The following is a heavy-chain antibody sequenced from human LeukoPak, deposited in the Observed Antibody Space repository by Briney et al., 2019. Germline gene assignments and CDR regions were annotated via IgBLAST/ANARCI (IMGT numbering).Heavy chain of an antibody. J-gene: IGHJ5*02. V-gene: IGHV3-48*03. CDR3: AGLTGAVAVHWFDP. Sequence: GRSLRLSCAASGFTFSSYEMNWVRQAPGKGLEWVSYISSSGSTIYYADSVKGRFTISRDNAKNSLYLQMNSLRAEDTAVYYCAGLTGAVAVHWFDPWGQGTLVTVSS. CDR2: ISSSGSTI. D-gene: IGHD6-19*01. CDR1: GFTFSSYE.